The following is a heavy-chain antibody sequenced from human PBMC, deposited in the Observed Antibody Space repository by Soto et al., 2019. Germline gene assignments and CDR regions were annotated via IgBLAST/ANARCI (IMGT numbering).Heavy chain of an antibody. V-gene: IGHV1-69*01. CDR3: ARASIHGSSWYFWFDP. CDR2: IIPMFGTT. J-gene: IGHJ5*01. Sequence: QVQLVQSGAEVRKPGSSVKVSCKASGGTFSRDAINWVRQAPGQGLEWMGGIIPMFGTTNYTQKFKGRVTITADESTSTVYMELNTLRSEDAAVYYCARASIHGSSWYFWFDPWGQGTLVTVSS. D-gene: IGHD6-13*01. CDR1: GGTFSRDA.